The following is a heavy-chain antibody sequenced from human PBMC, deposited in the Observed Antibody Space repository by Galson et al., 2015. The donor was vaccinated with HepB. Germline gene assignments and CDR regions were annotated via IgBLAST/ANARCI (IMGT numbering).Heavy chain of an antibody. CDR3: AREPPSSSWIVNWFDP. J-gene: IGHJ5*02. Sequence: SVKVSCKASGGTFSSYAISWVRQAPGQGLEWMGGIIPIFGTANYAQKFQGRVTITADESTSTAYMELSSLRSEDTAVYYCAREPPSSSWIVNWFDPWGQGTLVTVSS. CDR1: GGTFSSYA. CDR2: IIPIFGTA. V-gene: IGHV1-69*13. D-gene: IGHD6-13*01.